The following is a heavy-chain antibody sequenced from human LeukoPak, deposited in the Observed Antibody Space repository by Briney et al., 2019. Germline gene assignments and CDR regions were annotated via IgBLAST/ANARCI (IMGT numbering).Heavy chain of an antibody. V-gene: IGHV1-2*02. J-gene: IGHJ4*02. Sequence: ASVKVSCKASGYTFTAYSMHWVRPAPGQGLEWMGWINPNGGGTNYAQKFQGRVTMTRDTSIATAYMELSRLTSDDTAVYYCAPGTVTYDHWGQGTLVTVSS. D-gene: IGHD4-17*01. CDR1: GYTFTAYS. CDR3: APGTVTYDH. CDR2: INPNGGGT.